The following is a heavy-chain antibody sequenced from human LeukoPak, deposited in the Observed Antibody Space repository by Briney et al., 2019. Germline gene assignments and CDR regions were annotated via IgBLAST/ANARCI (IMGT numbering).Heavy chain of an antibody. CDR2: IYHSGST. CDR1: GGSISSSSYY. V-gene: IGHV4-39*07. Sequence: SETLSLTCTVSGGSISSSSYYWGWIRQPPGKGLEWIGSIYHSGSTNYNPSLKSRVTISVDKSKNQFSLKLSSVTAADTAMYYCARGGWELLGPSVWGQGTMVSVSS. D-gene: IGHD1-26*01. J-gene: IGHJ3*01. CDR3: ARGGWELLGPSV.